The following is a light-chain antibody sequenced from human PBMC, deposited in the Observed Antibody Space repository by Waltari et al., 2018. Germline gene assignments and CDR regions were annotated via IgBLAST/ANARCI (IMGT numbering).Light chain of an antibody. V-gene: IGKV3-20*01. J-gene: IGKJ1*01. CDR3: QQYGSSPRT. Sequence: EIVLTQSPGTLSLSPGESATLSCRASQSVTSSHLAWYQQKPGQAPWLLIYGASSRATAIPDRFSGSGSGTDFTLTISRLEAEDFAVYYCQQYGSSPRTFGQGTKVEIK. CDR1: QSVTSSH. CDR2: GAS.